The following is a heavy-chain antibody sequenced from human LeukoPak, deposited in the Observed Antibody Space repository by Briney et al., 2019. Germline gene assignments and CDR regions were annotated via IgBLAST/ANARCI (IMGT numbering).Heavy chain of an antibody. J-gene: IGHJ4*02. V-gene: IGHV5-51*01. D-gene: IGHD3-22*01. CDR3: ARSEYDSSGYYFDY. Sequence: ASVKVSCKGSGYSFTSYWIGWVRQMPGKGLEWMGIIYPGDSDTRYSPSFQGQVTISADKSISTAYLQWSSLKASDTAMYYCARSEYDSSGYYFDYWGQGTLVTVSS. CDR2: IYPGDSDT. CDR1: GYSFTSYW.